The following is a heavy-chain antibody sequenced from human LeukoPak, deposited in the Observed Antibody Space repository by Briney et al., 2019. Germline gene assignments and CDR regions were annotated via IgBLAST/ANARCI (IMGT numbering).Heavy chain of an antibody. D-gene: IGHD5/OR15-5a*01. CDR1: GFTFSNYD. Sequence: PGGSLRLSCVASGFTFSNYDMHWVRQATGKGLEWISFINPVGDTYYAGSVKGRFTISRENAKNSLYLQMNSLRAGDTAVYYCARGLPGGLDPWGQGTLVTVSS. CDR3: ARGLPGGLDP. CDR2: INPVGDT. V-gene: IGHV3-13*01. J-gene: IGHJ5*02.